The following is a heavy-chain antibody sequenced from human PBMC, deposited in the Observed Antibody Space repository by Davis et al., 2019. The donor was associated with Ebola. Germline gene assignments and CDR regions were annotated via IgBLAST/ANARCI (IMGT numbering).Heavy chain of an antibody. CDR2: ISRSSTYT. D-gene: IGHD6-19*01. CDR3: ARFGGYSSGHFDY. CDR1: GGMSSDYY. V-gene: IGHV3-11*06. Sequence: GGSLRLSCAALGGMSSDYYMSWIRQAPGKGLEWISYISRSSTYTNYADSVKGRFTISRDDAKNTLYLQMNSLRAEDTAVYYCARFGGYSSGHFDYWGQGTLVTVSS. J-gene: IGHJ4*02.